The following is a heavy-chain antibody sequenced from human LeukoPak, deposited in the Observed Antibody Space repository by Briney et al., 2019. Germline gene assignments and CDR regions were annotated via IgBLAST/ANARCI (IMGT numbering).Heavy chain of an antibody. J-gene: IGHJ4*02. CDR2: IRNDGSNK. CDR1: GFTFSSYS. Sequence: QSGGSLRLSCAASGFTFSSYSMHWVRQAPGKGMEWVAFIRNDGSNKYYADSVKVRFTISRDNSKNTLYLQMNSLRAEDTAVYYCARGAYCSGGSCYSVSSPFDYWGQGTLVTVSS. D-gene: IGHD2-15*01. V-gene: IGHV3-30*02. CDR3: ARGAYCSGGSCYSVSSPFDY.